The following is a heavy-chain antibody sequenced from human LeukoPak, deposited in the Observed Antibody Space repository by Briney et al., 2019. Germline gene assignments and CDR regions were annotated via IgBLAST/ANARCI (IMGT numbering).Heavy chain of an antibody. J-gene: IGHJ6*03. CDR1: WYSFNSYL. V-gene: IGHV5-51*01. Sequence: GEALKTFRNSFWYSFNSYLIGWVRPMPGKGLAWIGIIYPGDSDTRYSLSFQGQVTISADKSISTAYLQWSSLKASDTAMYYCARHMATDYYMDVWGKGTTVTVSS. CDR3: ARHMATDYYMDV. D-gene: IGHD5-24*01. CDR2: IYPGDSDT.